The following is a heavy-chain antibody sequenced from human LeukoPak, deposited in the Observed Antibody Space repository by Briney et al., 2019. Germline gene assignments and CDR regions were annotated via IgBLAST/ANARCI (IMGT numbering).Heavy chain of an antibody. CDR2: ISSSSSSI. CDR3: AKHPSPVFGGGSYFED. Sequence: GGSLRLSCAASGFIFSSYGMNWVRQAPGKGLEWVSYISSSSSSIYYADSVKGRFTISRDNAQNSLYLQMNSLTAEDTAVYYCAKHPSPVFGGGSYFEDWGQGTLVTVSS. J-gene: IGHJ4*02. D-gene: IGHD3-16*01. CDR1: GFIFSSYG. V-gene: IGHV3-48*01.